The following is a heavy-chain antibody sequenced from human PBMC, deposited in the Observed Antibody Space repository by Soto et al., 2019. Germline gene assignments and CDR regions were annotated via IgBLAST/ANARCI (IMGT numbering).Heavy chain of an antibody. CDR2: IYYSGST. CDR1: GGSISSTSYY. D-gene: IGHD3-16*01. Sequence: ETLSLTCTVSGGSISSTSYYWAWIRQPPGKGLEWIGSIYYSGSTYYCPSLKSRVTISVDTSKNQFSLKLSSVTAADTAMYYSGKQAKETFYYYFGMDVWGQGTTVTVSS. CDR3: GKQAKETFYYYFGMDV. J-gene: IGHJ6*02. V-gene: IGHV4-39*01.